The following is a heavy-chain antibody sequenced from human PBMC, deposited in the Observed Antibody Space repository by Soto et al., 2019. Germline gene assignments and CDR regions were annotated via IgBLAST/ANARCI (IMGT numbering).Heavy chain of an antibody. V-gene: IGHV1-8*01. CDR1: GYTFSSHD. J-gene: IGHJ6*02. CDR3: ARQGVWARGEPGAMYYYYGLDV. CDR2: MNPTSGNT. D-gene: IGHD3-10*01. Sequence: QVQLVQSGAEVKKPGASVKVSCKASGYTFSSHDINWVRQATGQGLEWMGWMNPTSGNTGYEQKFQGRVTMTMNTATSTVYMELSGLRPEDTAVYYCARQGVWARGEPGAMYYYYGLDVWGQGTTVTVSS.